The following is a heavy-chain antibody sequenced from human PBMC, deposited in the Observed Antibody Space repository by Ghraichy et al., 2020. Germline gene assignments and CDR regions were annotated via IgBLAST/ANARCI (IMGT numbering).Heavy chain of an antibody. CDR2: INHSGST. J-gene: IGHJ6*04. CDR3: ARGGVGAAATSGADV. CDR1: GGSFSGYY. Sequence: SETLSLTCAVYGGSFSGYYWSWIRQPPGKGLEWIGEINHSGSTNYNPSLKSRVTISVDTSKNQFSLKLSSVTAADTAVYYCARGGVGAAATSGADVWNKGTTVTVSS. V-gene: IGHV4-34*01. D-gene: IGHD2-15*01.